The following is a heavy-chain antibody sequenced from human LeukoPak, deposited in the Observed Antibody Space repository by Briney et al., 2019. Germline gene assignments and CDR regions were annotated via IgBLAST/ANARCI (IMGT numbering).Heavy chain of an antibody. Sequence: GGSLRLSCAASGFTFDDYGMSWVCQAPGKGLEWVSGINWNGGSTVYADSVKGRFTISRDNAKNSLYLQMNSLRAEDTALYYCAREASSSWYYWFDPWGQGTLVTVSS. D-gene: IGHD6-13*01. J-gene: IGHJ5*02. CDR2: INWNGGST. CDR1: GFTFDDYG. CDR3: AREASSSWYYWFDP. V-gene: IGHV3-20*04.